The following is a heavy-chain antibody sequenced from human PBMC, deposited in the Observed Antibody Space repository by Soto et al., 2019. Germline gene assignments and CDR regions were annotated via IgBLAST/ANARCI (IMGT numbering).Heavy chain of an antibody. J-gene: IGHJ4*02. CDR1: GGSISSSSYY. CDR3: MLGSGWKDFDY. CDR2: IYYSGST. V-gene: IGHV4-39*01. Sequence: PSETLSLTCTVSGGSISSSSYYWGGIRQHPGKGLEWIGSIYYSGSTYYNPSLKSRVTISVDTSKNQFSLKLSSVTAADTAVYYCMLGSGWKDFDYWGQGTLVTVSS. D-gene: IGHD3-22*01.